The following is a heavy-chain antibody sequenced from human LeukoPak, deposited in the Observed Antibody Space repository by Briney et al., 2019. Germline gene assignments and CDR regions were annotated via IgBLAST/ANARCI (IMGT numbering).Heavy chain of an antibody. CDR2: IYHSGST. CDR1: GGSISSSSYY. J-gene: IGHJ6*03. CDR3: ARDQPYTDV. Sequence: PSETLSLTCTVSGGSISSSSYYWGWIRQPPGKGLEWIGSIYHSGSTYYNPSLKSRVTISVDTSKNQFSLKLSSVTAADTAVYYCARDQPYTDVWGKGTTVTVSS. V-gene: IGHV4-39*07.